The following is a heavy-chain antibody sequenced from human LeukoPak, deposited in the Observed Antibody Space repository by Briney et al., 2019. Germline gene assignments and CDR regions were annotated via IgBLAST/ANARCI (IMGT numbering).Heavy chain of an antibody. CDR1: GGSFSGYY. CDR3: ARMRTYYDFWSGYNMDWFDP. V-gene: IGHV4-59*10. J-gene: IGHJ5*02. Sequence: PSETLSLTCAVYGGSFSGYYWSWIRQPAGKGLEWIGRIYTSGSTNYNPSLKSRVTMSVDTSKNQFSLKLSSVTAADTAVYYCARMRTYYDFWSGYNMDWFDPWGQGTLVTVSS. D-gene: IGHD3-3*01. CDR2: IYTSGST.